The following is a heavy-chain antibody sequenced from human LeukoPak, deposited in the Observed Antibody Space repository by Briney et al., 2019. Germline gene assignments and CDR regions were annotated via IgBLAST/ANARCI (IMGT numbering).Heavy chain of an antibody. CDR3: AREYSSSSGRRAFDI. V-gene: IGHV4-59*12. Sequence: SEALSLTCTVSGGSISGYYWSWIRQPPGKGLEWIGYIYYSGSTNYNLSLKSRLTISIDTSENQVSLKLSSVTAADTAVYCCAREYSSSSGRRAFDIWGQGTMVSVFS. J-gene: IGHJ3*02. D-gene: IGHD6-6*01. CDR1: GGSISGYY. CDR2: IYYSGST.